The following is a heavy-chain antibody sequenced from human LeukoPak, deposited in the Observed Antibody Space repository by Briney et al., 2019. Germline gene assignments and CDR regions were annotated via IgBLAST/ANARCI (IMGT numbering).Heavy chain of an antibody. Sequence: KPSETLSLTCTVSGGSISSSSYYGGWIRQSPGKGLEWIGTIYYSGGTYYNPSLKSRVTISVDTSKNELSLKLSSATAADTAVYYCATNSYSTTKQEHDYWGQGTLVTVSS. CDR2: IYYSGGT. CDR3: ATNSYSTTKQEHDY. V-gene: IGHV4-39*01. CDR1: GGSISSSSYY. D-gene: IGHD2/OR15-2a*01. J-gene: IGHJ4*02.